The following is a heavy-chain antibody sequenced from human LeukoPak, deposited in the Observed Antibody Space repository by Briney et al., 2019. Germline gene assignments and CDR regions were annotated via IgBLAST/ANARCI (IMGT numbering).Heavy chain of an antibody. D-gene: IGHD3-22*01. CDR3: ARSTYYYDSSGLLDPSPFDY. CDR2: IYYSGST. CDR1: GGSISSSSYY. Sequence: PSETLSLTCTVSGGSISSSSYYWGWIRQPPGKGLEWIGSIYYSGSTYYNPSLKSRVTISVDTSKNQFSLKLSSVTAADTAVYYCARSTYYYDSSGLLDPSPFDYWGQGTLVTVSS. J-gene: IGHJ4*02. V-gene: IGHV4-39*01.